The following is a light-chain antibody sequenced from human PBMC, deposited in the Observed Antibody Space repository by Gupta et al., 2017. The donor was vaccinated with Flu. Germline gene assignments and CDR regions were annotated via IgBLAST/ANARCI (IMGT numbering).Light chain of an antibody. CDR2: KDT. J-gene: IGLJ3*02. Sequence: SSELTQPPSVSVSPGQTARITCSGDALSRQYAFWFQQKPGQAPVLVMYKDTERPSGMSERFSGSSSGTEVTLTISGVQAEDEAAYYCQSPDSRGSGVFGGGTKLTVL. V-gene: IGLV3-25*03. CDR1: ALSRQY. CDR3: QSPDSRGSGV.